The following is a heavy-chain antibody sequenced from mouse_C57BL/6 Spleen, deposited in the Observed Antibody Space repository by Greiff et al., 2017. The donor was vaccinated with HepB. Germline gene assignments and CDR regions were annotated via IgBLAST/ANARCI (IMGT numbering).Heavy chain of an antibody. CDR1: GYTFTSYW. D-gene: IGHD2-4*01. CDR3: TRFIYYDYDGGFAY. J-gene: IGHJ3*01. CDR2: IYPGNSDT. V-gene: IGHV1-5*01. Sequence: VQLQQSGTVLARPGASVKMSCKTSGYTFTSYWMHWVKQRPGQGLEWIGAIYPGNSDTSYNQKFKGKAKLTAVTSASTAYMELSSLTNEDSAVYYCTRFIYYDYDGGFAYWGQGTLVTVSA.